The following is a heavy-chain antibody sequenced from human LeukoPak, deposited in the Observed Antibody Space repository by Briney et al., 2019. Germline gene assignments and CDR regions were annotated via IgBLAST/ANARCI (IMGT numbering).Heavy chain of an antibody. D-gene: IGHD3-22*01. V-gene: IGHV3-30*18. CDR1: GFTFSSYG. CDR2: ISYDGSDK. Sequence: PGGSLRLSCAASGFTFSSYGMHWVRQAPGKGLEWVAVISYDGSDKYYADSVKGRFTISRDNSKNTLYLQMNSLRPEDTAMYYCAKGQQYYYYDSSGTSGGMDVWGQGTTVIVSS. J-gene: IGHJ6*02. CDR3: AKGQQYYYYDSSGTSGGMDV.